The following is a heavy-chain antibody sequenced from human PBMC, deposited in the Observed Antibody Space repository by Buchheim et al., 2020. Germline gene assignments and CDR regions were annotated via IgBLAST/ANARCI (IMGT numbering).Heavy chain of an antibody. D-gene: IGHD5-12*01. Sequence: QVQLVQSGAEVKKPGASVKVSCKASGYSFTSYAVQWVRQAPGQRLEWMGWINAGNGKTKYSQNFQDRVTITRDTPASTAYMELSSLGSEDTAVYYCARGRWVATTASYYFDYWGQGTL. J-gene: IGHJ4*02. CDR3: ARGRWVATTASYYFDY. V-gene: IGHV1-3*01. CDR2: INAGNGKT. CDR1: GYSFTSYA.